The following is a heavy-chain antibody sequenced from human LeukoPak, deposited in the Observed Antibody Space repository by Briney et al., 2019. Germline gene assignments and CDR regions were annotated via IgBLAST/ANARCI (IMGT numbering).Heavy chain of an antibody. V-gene: IGHV3-30*02. CDR2: IRYDGSNK. J-gene: IGHJ4*02. CDR3: AKDLMAEGLAPFDY. CDR1: GFTFSSYG. D-gene: IGHD2-8*01. Sequence: GGSLRLSCAASGFTFSSYGMHWVRQAPGKGLEWVAFIRYDGSNKYYADSVKGRFTISRDNSKDTLYLQMNSLRAEDTAVYYCAKDLMAEGLAPFDYWGQGTLVTVSS.